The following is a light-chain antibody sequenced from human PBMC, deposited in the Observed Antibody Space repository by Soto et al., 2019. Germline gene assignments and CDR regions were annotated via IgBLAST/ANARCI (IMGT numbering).Light chain of an antibody. CDR3: LQRSDWRT. CDR2: RAF. J-gene: IGKJ1*01. CDR1: LSVSSD. Sequence: IVITQSPSTVSLSPGERATLSCRASLSVSSDLAWYRQKPGQAPRLLIYRAFTRATGIPARFSGSGFGTDFTLTISRLEPEDFAVYYCLQRSDWRTFGRGTKVDIK. V-gene: IGKV3-11*01.